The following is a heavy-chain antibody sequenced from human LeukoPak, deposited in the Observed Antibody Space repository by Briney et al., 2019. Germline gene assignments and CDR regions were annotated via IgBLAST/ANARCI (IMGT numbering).Heavy chain of an antibody. Sequence: PSGTLSLTCIVSGGSISSDYWNWIRQPPGKGLEWIGYICYSGSTNYNPSLESRVTISVDTSKIQFSLKLSSVTAADTAVYYCARAVSASTVYYFDYWGQGTLVTVSS. J-gene: IGHJ4*02. CDR1: GGSISSDY. D-gene: IGHD4-17*01. CDR3: ARAVSASTVYYFDY. CDR2: ICYSGST. V-gene: IGHV4-59*01.